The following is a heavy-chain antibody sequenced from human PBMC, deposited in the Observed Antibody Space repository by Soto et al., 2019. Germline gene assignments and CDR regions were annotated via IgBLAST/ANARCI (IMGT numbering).Heavy chain of an antibody. V-gene: IGHV3-20*04. CDR2: INWNGGST. CDR3: ARAQRGGYYPVPLDY. CDR1: GFTFDDYG. Sequence: GGSLRLSCAASGFTFDDYGMSWVRQAPGKGLEWVSGINWNGGSTGYADSVKGRFTISRDNAKNSLYLQMNSLRAEDTALYYCARAQRGGYYPVPLDYWGQGTLVTVSS. J-gene: IGHJ4*02. D-gene: IGHD1-26*01.